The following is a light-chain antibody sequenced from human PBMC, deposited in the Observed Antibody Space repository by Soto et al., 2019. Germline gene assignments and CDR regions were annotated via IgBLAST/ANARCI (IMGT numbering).Light chain of an antibody. Sequence: DIQMTQSPSSLSASVGDRVTITCRASQSISSYINWYQQKPGKAPKPLIYAASSLQSGVPSRFSGSGSGTDFTLTISSLQPEDFATYYCQQSYSTTDTFGGGTKVEIK. CDR2: AAS. V-gene: IGKV1-39*01. CDR3: QQSYSTTDT. CDR1: QSISSY. J-gene: IGKJ4*01.